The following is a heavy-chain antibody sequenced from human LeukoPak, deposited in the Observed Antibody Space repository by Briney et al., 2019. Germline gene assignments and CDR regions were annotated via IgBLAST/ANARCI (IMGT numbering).Heavy chain of an antibody. CDR2: GDYSGGT. CDR3: AGERGEEYSSGWYKTNFFYN. CDR1: GDSFTSVTDY. Sequence: SETLSLTCTVSGDSFTSVTDYWSWIRQPPGKGLEWIASGDYSGGTYYNPSLESRVAISADMSKKQISLKLASVTGADTAVYYCAGERGEEYSSGWYKTNFFYNWGQGIRVTVSS. J-gene: IGHJ4*02. D-gene: IGHD6-13*01. V-gene: IGHV4-39*07.